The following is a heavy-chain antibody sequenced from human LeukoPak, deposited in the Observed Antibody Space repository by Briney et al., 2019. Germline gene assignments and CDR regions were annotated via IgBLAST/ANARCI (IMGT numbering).Heavy chain of an antibody. D-gene: IGHD1-26*01. V-gene: IGHV4-39*02. CDR3: ARGRPFGGGFHLDY. Sequence: SETLSLTCIISGDSSTSDSYYGGWVRQPPGKGLEWIGNIYYSGSTYYNPSLKSRVTMSVDTSKNQFFLKLSSVTAADTAVYYCARGRPFGGGFHLDYWGQGTLVTVSS. CDR2: IYYSGST. CDR1: GDSSTSDSYY. J-gene: IGHJ4*02.